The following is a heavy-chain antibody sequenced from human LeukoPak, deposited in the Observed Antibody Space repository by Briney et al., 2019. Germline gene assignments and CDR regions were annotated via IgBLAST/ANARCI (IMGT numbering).Heavy chain of an antibody. D-gene: IGHD3-3*01. Sequence: SETLSLTCAVYGGSFSGYYWSWIRQPPGKGLEWIGEINHSGSTNYNPSLKSRVTISVDTSKNQFSLKLSSVTAADTAVYYCARHPGYWSASEYQAYFDYWAREPWSPSPQ. CDR1: GGSFSGYY. CDR2: INHSGST. V-gene: IGHV4-34*01. J-gene: IGHJ4*02. CDR3: ARHPGYWSASEYQAYFDY.